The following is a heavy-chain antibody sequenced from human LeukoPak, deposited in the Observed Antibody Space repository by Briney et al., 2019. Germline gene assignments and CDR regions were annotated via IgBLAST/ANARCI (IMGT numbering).Heavy chain of an antibody. CDR3: SRPVSCIIVPAAHSDWFET. CDR1: GGSISAGSYY. Sequence: SETLSLSPALSGGSISAGSYYSGWIRQPPGKGLEWIGSIYYSGSTYYNPSLKSRVTISVDTSKNQFSLKLSSVSAAYTAVYYRSRPVSCIIVPAAHSDWFETWGQGTLVTVSS. J-gene: IGHJ5*02. CDR2: IYYSGST. V-gene: IGHV4-39*01. D-gene: IGHD2-2*01.